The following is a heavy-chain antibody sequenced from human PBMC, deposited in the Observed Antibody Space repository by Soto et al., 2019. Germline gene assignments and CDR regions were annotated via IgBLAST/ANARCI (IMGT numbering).Heavy chain of an antibody. CDR1: GGTFSSYA. D-gene: IGHD2-2*01. CDR3: ARGGAVVVVPAATRYYGMDV. V-gene: IGHV1-69*01. Sequence: QVQLVQSGAEVKKPGSSVKVSCKASGGTFSSYAISWVRQAPGQGLEWMGGIIPILGTANYAQKFQGRVTITADESTSTAYMELSSLRSEDTAVYYCARGGAVVVVPAATRYYGMDVWGEGTTVTVSS. J-gene: IGHJ6*04. CDR2: IIPILGTA.